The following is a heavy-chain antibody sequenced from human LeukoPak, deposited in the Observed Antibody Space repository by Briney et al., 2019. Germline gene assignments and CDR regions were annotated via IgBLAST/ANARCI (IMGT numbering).Heavy chain of an antibody. J-gene: IGHJ4*02. Sequence: GGSLRLSCAASAFTFSSYSMNWVRQAPGKGLEWVSFISTSSSYIHYADSVKGRFTISRDNAKNSLYLQMNSLRAEDTAVYYCARNGYNWMYYFDYWGQGTLVTVSS. CDR2: ISTSSSYI. CDR1: AFTFSSYS. D-gene: IGHD5-24*01. V-gene: IGHV3-21*01. CDR3: ARNGYNWMYYFDY.